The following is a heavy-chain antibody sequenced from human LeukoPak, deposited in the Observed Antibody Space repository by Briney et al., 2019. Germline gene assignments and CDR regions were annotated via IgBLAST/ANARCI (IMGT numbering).Heavy chain of an antibody. CDR3: EKDVSGWDWAFDI. CDR2: ISYDGSND. D-gene: IGHD1-26*01. J-gene: IGHJ3*02. V-gene: IGHV3-30*18. CDR1: GFTFSSYG. Sequence: PGGSLRLSCAASGFTFSSYGMHWVRQAPGKGPEWVAVISYDGSNDYYADAVKGRFTISRDNSKNLYLQMHSLRAEDTAVYYCEKDVSGWDWAFDIWGQGTLVSVSS.